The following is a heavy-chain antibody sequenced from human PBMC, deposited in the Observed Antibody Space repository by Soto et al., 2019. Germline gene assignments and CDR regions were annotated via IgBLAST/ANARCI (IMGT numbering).Heavy chain of an antibody. D-gene: IGHD5-12*01. CDR1: GASVAGGSYY. CDR3: ARDTYSGYDFGL. Sequence: QVQLRESGPGLVKPSQTLSLTCSVSGASVAGGSYYWSWVRQPPGEGLEWIGYIPSRGRPFYNPSLTSRATISAYTSTNQLSLQLTSVTAADTAVYYCARDTYSGYDFGLWGQGPLVTVSS. J-gene: IGHJ4*02. CDR2: IPSRGRP. V-gene: IGHV4-30-4*01.